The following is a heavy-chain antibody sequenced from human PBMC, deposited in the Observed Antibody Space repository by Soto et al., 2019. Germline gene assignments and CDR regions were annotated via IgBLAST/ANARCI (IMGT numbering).Heavy chain of an antibody. CDR3: ATRRRLMSTWNYAVFDY. V-gene: IGHV2-5*02. CDR2: IYRDDDK. D-gene: IGHD1-7*01. J-gene: IGHJ4*02. CDR1: GFSFITSGVS. Sequence: QITLKESGPTLVEPTQTLTLTCTFSGFSFITSGVSVGWIRQPPGKSLEWLALIYRDDDKRYSPSLKNRLTITQYISRNQVVLTLTNVDPVDTATYYCATRRRLMSTWNYAVFDYLCQEIPVIVSS.